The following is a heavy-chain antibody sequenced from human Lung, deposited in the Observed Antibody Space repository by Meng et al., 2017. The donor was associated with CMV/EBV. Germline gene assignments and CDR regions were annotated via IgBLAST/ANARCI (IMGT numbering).Heavy chain of an antibody. CDR2: IRNKDYDGTT. Sequence: GGSLRLXCTTSGFNFGDYTMSWVRQAPGKGLEWVGLIRNKDYDGTTEYAASVKDRFTISRNDPKSIAYLQMDSLRIEDTAVYYCTRGGFLEWLSLTFDSWGQGTXVTVSS. D-gene: IGHD3-3*01. CDR3: TRGGFLEWLSLTFDS. J-gene: IGHJ4*02. CDR1: GFNFGDYT. V-gene: IGHV3-49*04.